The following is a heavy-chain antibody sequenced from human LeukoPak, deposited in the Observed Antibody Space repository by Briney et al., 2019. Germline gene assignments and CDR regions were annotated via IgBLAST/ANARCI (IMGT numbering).Heavy chain of an antibody. CDR3: ARGRRDGYNLEYFDK. V-gene: IGHV4-39*01. Sequence: PSETLSLTCTVSGGSISSSSYYWDWIRQPPGKGLEWIGSIYYSGSTYYNPSLKSRVTIYVDTSKNQFSLKLSSVTAADTAVYYCARGRRDGYNLEYFDKWGQGTLVTVSS. J-gene: IGHJ4*02. CDR2: IYYSGST. D-gene: IGHD5-24*01. CDR1: GGSISSSSYY.